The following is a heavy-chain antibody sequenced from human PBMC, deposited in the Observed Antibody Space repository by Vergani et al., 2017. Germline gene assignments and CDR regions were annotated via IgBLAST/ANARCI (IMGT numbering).Heavy chain of an antibody. V-gene: IGHV3-23*01. Sequence: EVQLLESGGGLVQPGGSLRLSCAASGFTFSSYAMSWVRQAPGKGLEWVSAISGSGGSTYYADSVKGRFTISRDNSKNTLYLQMNSLRAEDTAVYYCAMLSSSGWFLPEHWGQGTLVTVSS. J-gene: IGHJ1*01. CDR3: AMLSSSGWFLPEH. D-gene: IGHD6-13*01. CDR2: ISGSGGST. CDR1: GFTFSSYA.